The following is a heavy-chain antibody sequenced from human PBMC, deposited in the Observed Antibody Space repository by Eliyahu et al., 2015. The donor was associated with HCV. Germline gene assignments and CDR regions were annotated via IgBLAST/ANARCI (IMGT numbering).Heavy chain of an antibody. J-gene: IGHJ4*02. D-gene: IGHD3-16*01. CDR1: XFXXXSYG. V-gene: IGHV3-30*18. CDR3: AKVLGSSNGGGVWD. Sequence: QVQLVESGGGVVQPGRSLRLSCAXSXFXXXSYGXXXVXQAPGKGLEWVAVISYDGSNKYYADSVKGRFTISRDNSKNTLYLQMNSLRAEDTAVYYCAKVLGSSNGGGVWDWGQGTLVTVSS. CDR2: ISYDGSNK.